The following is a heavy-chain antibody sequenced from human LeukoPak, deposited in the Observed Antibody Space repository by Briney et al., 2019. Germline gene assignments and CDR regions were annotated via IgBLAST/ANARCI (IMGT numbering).Heavy chain of an antibody. CDR3: AADLEGATVY. V-gene: IGHV1-58*02. J-gene: IGHJ4*02. D-gene: IGHD1-26*01. CDR1: GFTFTSSA. CDR2: IVVGSGNT. Sequence: TSGKDSCKASGFTFTSSAMQWVRQARGQRLEWIGWIVVGSGNTNYAQKFQERVTITRDMSTSTAYMELSSLRSEDTAVYYCAADLEGATVYWGQGTLVTVSS.